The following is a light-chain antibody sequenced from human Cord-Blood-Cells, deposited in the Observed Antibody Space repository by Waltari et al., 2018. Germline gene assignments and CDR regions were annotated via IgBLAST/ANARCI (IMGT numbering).Light chain of an antibody. CDR2: DAS. CDR1: QDISNY. Sequence: DIQMTQSPSSLSASVGDRVHITCQASQDISNYLNWYQQKPGKAHKLLTYDASNLETGVPSRFSGSGSGTDFTFTISSLQPEDIATYYCQQYDNLPFTFGPGTKVDIK. J-gene: IGKJ3*01. CDR3: QQYDNLPFT. V-gene: IGKV1-33*01.